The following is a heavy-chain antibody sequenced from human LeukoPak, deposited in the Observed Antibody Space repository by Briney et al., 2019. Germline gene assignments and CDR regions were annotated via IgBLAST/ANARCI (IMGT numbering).Heavy chain of an antibody. Sequence: SETLSLTCTVFGDSISRYYWSWIRQPPGEGLEWIGYIYYTGTTNCNPSLKSRVTITVDTSKNQFSLNLSSVTAADTAVYYCARHGSQGGAKHFDYWGQGTLVTVSP. CDR2: IYYTGTT. CDR3: ARHGSQGGAKHFDY. CDR1: GDSISRYY. D-gene: IGHD1-26*01. V-gene: IGHV4-59*08. J-gene: IGHJ4*02.